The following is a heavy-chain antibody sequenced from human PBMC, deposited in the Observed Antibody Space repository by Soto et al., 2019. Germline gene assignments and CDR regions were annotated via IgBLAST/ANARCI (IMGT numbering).Heavy chain of an antibody. V-gene: IGHV3-23*01. D-gene: IGHD6-19*01. J-gene: IGHJ4*02. CDR3: TMRRGWYTLDY. CDR1: GFTISNYA. Sequence: PGGSLRLSCAASGFTISNYAMGWVRQAPGKGLEWVSSLSGSGDNTYYADSVKGRVTISRDNSRDNSKNTLYLQMNSLRAEDTAVYYCTMRRGWYTLDYRGQGTLVTGSS. CDR2: LSGSGDNT.